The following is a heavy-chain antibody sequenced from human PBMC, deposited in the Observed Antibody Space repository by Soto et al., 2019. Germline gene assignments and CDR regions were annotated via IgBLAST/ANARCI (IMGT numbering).Heavy chain of an antibody. V-gene: IGHV1-18*01. D-gene: IGHD3-22*01. J-gene: IGHJ4*02. CDR2: ISAYNGNT. CDR1: GYTFTSYG. Sequence: ASVKASCKASGYTFTSYGISWVRQAPGQGLEWMGWISAYNGNTNYAQKLQGRVTITRDTSASTAYMELSSLRSEDTAVYYCARIDYYDSSGYYRDYWGQGTLVTVSS. CDR3: ARIDYYDSSGYYRDY.